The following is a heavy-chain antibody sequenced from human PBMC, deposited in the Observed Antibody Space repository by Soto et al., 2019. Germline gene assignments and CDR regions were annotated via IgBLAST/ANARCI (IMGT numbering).Heavy chain of an antibody. CDR2: FDPEDGET. J-gene: IGHJ4*02. CDR1: GYTLTELS. CDR3: ATHTGHLPPLAY. V-gene: IGHV1-24*01. Sequence: ASVKVSCKVSGYTLTELSMHWVRQAPGKGLEWMGGFDPEDGETIYAQKFQGRVTMTEDTSTDTAYMELSSLRSEDTAVYYCATHTGHLPPLAYWGQGTLVTVSS.